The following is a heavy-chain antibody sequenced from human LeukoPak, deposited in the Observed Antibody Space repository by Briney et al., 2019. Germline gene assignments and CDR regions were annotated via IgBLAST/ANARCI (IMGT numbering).Heavy chain of an antibody. CDR2: INSDGSST. Sequence: GGSLRLSYAASGFTFSSYWMHWVRQAPGKGLVWVSRINSDGSSTSYADSVKGRFTISRDNAKNSLYLQMNSLRAEDTAVYYCARDGALVLRYFDWLPTPSGYDYWGQGTLVTVSS. CDR3: ARDGALVLRYFDWLPTPSGYDY. V-gene: IGHV3-74*01. CDR1: GFTFSSYW. J-gene: IGHJ4*02. D-gene: IGHD3-9*01.